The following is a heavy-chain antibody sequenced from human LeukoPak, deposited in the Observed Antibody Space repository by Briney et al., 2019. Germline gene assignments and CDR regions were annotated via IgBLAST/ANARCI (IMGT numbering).Heavy chain of an antibody. V-gene: IGHV3-7*03. CDR1: GFPFIIGNHA. J-gene: IGHJ3*02. D-gene: IGHD5-24*01. CDR3: ARGLRRDGYNSPRRTWWAFDI. CDR2: IKQDGSEK. Sequence: SGGSLRLSCAVSGFPFIIGNHAMSWVRQAPGKGLEWVANIKQDGSEKYYVDSVKGRFTISRDNAKNSLYLQMNSLRAEDTAVYYCARGLRRDGYNSPRRTWWAFDIWGQGTMVTVSS.